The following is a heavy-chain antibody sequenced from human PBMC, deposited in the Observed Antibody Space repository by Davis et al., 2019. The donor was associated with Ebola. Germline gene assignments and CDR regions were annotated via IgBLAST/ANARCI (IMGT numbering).Heavy chain of an antibody. Sequence: SVKVSCKASAGTFSSYAISWVRQAPGQGLEWMGGIIPIFGTANYAQKFQGRVTITADKSTSTAYMELSSLRSEDTAVYYCATVLGELPGGTYYYGMDVWGQGTTVTVSS. D-gene: IGHD3-16*01. CDR3: ATVLGELPGGTYYYGMDV. CDR1: AGTFSSYA. V-gene: IGHV1-69*06. J-gene: IGHJ6*02. CDR2: IIPIFGTA.